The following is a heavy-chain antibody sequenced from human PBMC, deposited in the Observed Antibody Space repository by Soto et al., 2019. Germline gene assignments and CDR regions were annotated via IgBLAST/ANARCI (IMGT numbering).Heavy chain of an antibody. J-gene: IGHJ4*02. CDR3: ARQRTTVVTQAYFDH. V-gene: IGHV4-39*01. D-gene: IGHD2-21*02. Sequence: SETLSLTXIVSGESISSSSYYWGWIRQPPGNGLEWIGSIYYSGRTYYNPSFKSRVTISIDTSKNQFSLKLSSVTATDTAVYYCARQRTTVVTQAYFDHWGQGALVTVSS. CDR2: IYYSGRT. CDR1: GESISSSSYY.